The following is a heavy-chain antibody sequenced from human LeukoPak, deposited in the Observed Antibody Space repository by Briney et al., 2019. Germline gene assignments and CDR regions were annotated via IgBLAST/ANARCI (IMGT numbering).Heavy chain of an antibody. CDR2: FDTSGST. CDR3: AREKLEATYYYCMDV. Sequence: SETLSLTCTVSGGSIGTYYWSWIRQPAGKGLEWIGRFDTSGSTNYNPSLKNRVTMSLDTSQNPFSLKLSSVTAADTAVYYCAREKLEATYYYCMDVWGKGTTVTVSS. D-gene: IGHD5-12*01. V-gene: IGHV4-4*07. CDR1: GGSIGTYY. J-gene: IGHJ6*03.